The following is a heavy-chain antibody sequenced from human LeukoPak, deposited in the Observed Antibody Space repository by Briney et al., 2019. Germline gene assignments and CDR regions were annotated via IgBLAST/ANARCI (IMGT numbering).Heavy chain of an antibody. Sequence: PSETLSLTCTVSGGSISSYYWSWIRQPPGKGLEWIAYIYYSGSTNYNPSLKSRVTISVDTSKNQFSLKLSSVTAADTAVYYCARHYDYDMLTGYHILSFDYWGQGALVTVSS. J-gene: IGHJ4*02. CDR3: ARHYDYDMLTGYHILSFDY. D-gene: IGHD3-9*01. CDR2: IYYSGST. CDR1: GGSISSYY. V-gene: IGHV4-59*08.